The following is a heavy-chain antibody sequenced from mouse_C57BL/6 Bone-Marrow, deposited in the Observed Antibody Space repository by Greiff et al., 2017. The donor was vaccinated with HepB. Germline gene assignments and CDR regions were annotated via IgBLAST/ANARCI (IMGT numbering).Heavy chain of an antibody. J-gene: IGHJ2*01. Sequence: DVQLQESGPGLVKPSQSLSLTCSVTGYSITSGYYWNWIRQFPGNKLEWMGYISYDGSNNYNPSLKNRISITRDTSKNQFFLKLNSVTTEDTATYYCARVYYYGRNYFDYWGQGTTLTVSS. V-gene: IGHV3-6*01. CDR2: ISYDGSN. CDR1: GYSITSGYY. D-gene: IGHD1-1*01. CDR3: ARVYYYGRNYFDY.